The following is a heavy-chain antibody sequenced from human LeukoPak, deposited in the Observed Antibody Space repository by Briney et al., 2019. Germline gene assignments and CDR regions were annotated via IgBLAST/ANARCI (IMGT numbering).Heavy chain of an antibody. Sequence: SETLSLTCAVYGGSFSGYYWSWIRQPPGKGLEWIGEINHSGSTNYNPSLKSRVTISVDTSKNQFSLKLSSVTAEDTAVYYCARDGSGWGYFDYWGQGTLSPSPQ. CDR2: INHSGST. D-gene: IGHD6-19*01. CDR3: ARDGSGWGYFDY. V-gene: IGHV4-34*01. CDR1: GGSFSGYY. J-gene: IGHJ4*02.